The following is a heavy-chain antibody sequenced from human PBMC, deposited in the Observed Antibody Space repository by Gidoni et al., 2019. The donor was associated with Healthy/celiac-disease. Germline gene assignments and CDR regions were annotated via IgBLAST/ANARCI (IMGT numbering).Heavy chain of an antibody. CDR2: IKSRTDGGTT. CDR1: GFTFSNAW. D-gene: IGHD3-22*01. Sequence: EVQLVESGGGMVKPGGSLRLSCAAPGFTFSNAWMSWVRQAPGKGLGWVGRIKSRTDGGTTDYAAPVKGRFTISRDDSKNTLYLQMNSLKTEDTAVYYCTTGASYYYDSSGYYRDYWGQGTLVTVSS. J-gene: IGHJ4*02. CDR3: TTGASYYYDSSGYYRDY. V-gene: IGHV3-15*01.